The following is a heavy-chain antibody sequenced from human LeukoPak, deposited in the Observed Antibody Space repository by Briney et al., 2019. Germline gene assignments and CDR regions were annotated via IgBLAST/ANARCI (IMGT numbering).Heavy chain of an antibody. J-gene: IGHJ4*02. D-gene: IGHD2-2*02. CDR2: INPNSGGT. Sequence: GSVKVSCKASGYTFIGYYLHWVRQAPGQGLEWMRWINPNSGGTNNAQRFQGRVTMTRDTSISTAYMELSRLRSDDTAVYYCARDTDTAGGYWGQGNLITVSS. CDR3: ARDTDTAGGY. V-gene: IGHV1-2*02. CDR1: GYTFIGYY.